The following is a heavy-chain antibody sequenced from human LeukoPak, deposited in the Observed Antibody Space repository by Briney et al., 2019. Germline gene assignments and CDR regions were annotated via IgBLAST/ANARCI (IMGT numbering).Heavy chain of an antibody. CDR2: ISGSGGST. CDR1: GFTFSSYA. CDR3: ANNHGLRFLEWLFDY. D-gene: IGHD3-3*01. V-gene: IGHV3-23*01. J-gene: IGHJ4*02. Sequence: GGSLRLSCAASGFTFSSYAMSWVRQAPGKGLEWVSAISGSGGSTYYADSVKGRFTISRDNSKNTLYLQMNSLRAEDTAVYYCANNHGLRFLEWLFDYWGQGTLVTVSS.